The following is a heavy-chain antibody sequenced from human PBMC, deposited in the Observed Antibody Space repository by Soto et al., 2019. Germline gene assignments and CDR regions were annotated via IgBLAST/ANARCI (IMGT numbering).Heavy chain of an antibody. V-gene: IGHV3-73*01. CDR3: TSFLGLTAAI. CDR1: GFTFSGSA. Sequence: GGSLRLSCAASGFTFSGSAMHWVRQASGKGLEWVGRIRSKANSYGTAYAASVKGRFTISRDDSKNTAYLHTNSLNTEDTAVYYCTSFLGLTAAIWGQGTMVTVSS. D-gene: IGHD3-16*01. CDR2: IRSKANSYGT. J-gene: IGHJ4*03.